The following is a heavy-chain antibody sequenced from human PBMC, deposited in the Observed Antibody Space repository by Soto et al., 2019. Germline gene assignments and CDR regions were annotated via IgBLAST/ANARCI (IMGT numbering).Heavy chain of an antibody. CDR3: ARLSSSGWFDP. CDR2: IYYSGST. Sequence: SETLSLTCTVSGGSISRNYWGWIRQPPGKGLEWIGSIYYSGSTYYNPSLKSRVTISVDTSKNQFSLKLSSVTAADTAVYYCARLSSSGWFDPWGQGTLVTVSS. CDR1: GGSISRNY. J-gene: IGHJ5*02. D-gene: IGHD6-13*01. V-gene: IGHV4-39*01.